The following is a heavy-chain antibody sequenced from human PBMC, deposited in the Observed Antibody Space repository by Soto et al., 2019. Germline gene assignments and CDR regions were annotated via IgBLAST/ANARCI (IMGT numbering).Heavy chain of an antibody. CDR1: GYTFTSYG. CDR3: ARDLREVVVHLPFDY. D-gene: IGHD3-22*01. V-gene: IGHV1-18*01. Sequence: QVQLVQSGAEVKKPGASVKVSCKASGYTFTSYGISWVRQAPGQGLEWMGWISAYNGNTNYAQKLQGRVTMTTDTSTSTAYMERRSLRSDDTAGYYCARDLREVVVHLPFDYWGQGTLVTVSS. J-gene: IGHJ4*02. CDR2: ISAYNGNT.